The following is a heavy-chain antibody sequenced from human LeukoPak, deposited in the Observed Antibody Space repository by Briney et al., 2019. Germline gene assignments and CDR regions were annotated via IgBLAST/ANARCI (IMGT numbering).Heavy chain of an antibody. Sequence: SQTLSLTCAVSGGSISNGGYSWNWIRQPPGKGLEWIGYIHHSGSTSYNPSLKSRVTISVDRSKNQFSLKLSSVTAADTAVYYCARWSSGYFDWLLLGYFDYWGQGTLVTVSS. CDR1: GGSISNGGYS. J-gene: IGHJ4*02. V-gene: IGHV4-30-2*01. CDR3: ARWSSGYFDWLLLGYFDY. CDR2: IHHSGST. D-gene: IGHD3-9*01.